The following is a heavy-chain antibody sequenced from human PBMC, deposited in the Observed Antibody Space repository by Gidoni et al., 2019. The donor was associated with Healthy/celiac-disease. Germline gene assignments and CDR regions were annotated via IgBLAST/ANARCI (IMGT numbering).Heavy chain of an antibody. CDR3: ARGFGYSSGGKVSYFDY. D-gene: IGHD6-19*01. Sequence: QVTLRESGPALVKPTQTLTLTCTFSGFSLSTSGMCVSWIRQPPGKALEWLALIDWDDDKYYSTSLKTRLTISKDTSKNQVVLTMTNMDPVDTATYYCARGFGYSSGGKVSYFDYWGQGTLVTVSS. CDR1: GFSLSTSGMC. V-gene: IGHV2-70*01. J-gene: IGHJ4*02. CDR2: IDWDDDK.